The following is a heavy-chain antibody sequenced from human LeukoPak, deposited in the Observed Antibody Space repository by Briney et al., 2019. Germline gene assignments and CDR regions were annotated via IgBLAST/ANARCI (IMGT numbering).Heavy chain of an antibody. CDR2: FIRNADGGPT. V-gene: IGHV3-15*01. J-gene: IGHJ6*02. Sequence: GGSLRLSCAASGFTFSNAWMRWVRKAPGKGREGVGLFIRNADGGPTDYAAPVKGRFTISRDDSKNTLYLQMNSLQTEDTAVYYCTTDTYCSRTTCYSSSNYYYGLDVWGQGTAVTVSS. CDR1: GFTFSNAW. D-gene: IGHD2-2*01. CDR3: TTDTYCSRTTCYSSSNYYYGLDV.